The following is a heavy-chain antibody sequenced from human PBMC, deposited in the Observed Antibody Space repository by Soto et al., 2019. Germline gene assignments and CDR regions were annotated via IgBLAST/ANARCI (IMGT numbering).Heavy chain of an antibody. CDR1: GGSISSGGYY. Sequence: QVQLQESGPGLVKPSQTLSLACTVSGGSISSGGYYWSWIRQHPGKGLEWIGYIYYSGSTYYNPSLKSRVTISVDTSKNQFSLQLSSVTAADTAVYYCARSGFGDAFDIWGQGTMVTVSS. V-gene: IGHV4-31*03. J-gene: IGHJ3*02. D-gene: IGHD3-10*01. CDR3: ARSGFGDAFDI. CDR2: IYYSGST.